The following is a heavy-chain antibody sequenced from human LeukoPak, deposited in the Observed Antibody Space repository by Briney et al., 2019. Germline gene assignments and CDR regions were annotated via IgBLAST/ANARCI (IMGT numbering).Heavy chain of an antibody. Sequence: SETLSLTCAVYGGSFSGCYWSWIRQPPGKGLEWIGEINHSGSTNYNPSLKSRVTISVDTSKNQFSLKLSSVTAADTAVYYCARVDILTGYSFDYWGQGTLVTVSS. CDR3: ARVDILTGYSFDY. CDR1: GGSFSGCY. D-gene: IGHD3-9*01. J-gene: IGHJ4*02. V-gene: IGHV4-34*01. CDR2: INHSGST.